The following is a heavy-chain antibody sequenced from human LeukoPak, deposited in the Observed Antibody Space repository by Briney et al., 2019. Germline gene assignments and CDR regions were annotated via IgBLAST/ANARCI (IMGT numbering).Heavy chain of an antibody. J-gene: IGHJ3*02. D-gene: IGHD2-2*01. CDR1: GGSISSHY. V-gene: IGHV4-59*11. CDR3: ARVEGYCSSTSCYAFDI. CDR2: IYYSGST. Sequence: SETLSLTCTVSGGSISSHYRSWIRQPPGKGLEWIGYIYYSGSTNYNPSLKSRVTISVDTSKNQFSLKLSSVTAADTAVYYCARVEGYCSSTSCYAFDIWGQGTMVTVSS.